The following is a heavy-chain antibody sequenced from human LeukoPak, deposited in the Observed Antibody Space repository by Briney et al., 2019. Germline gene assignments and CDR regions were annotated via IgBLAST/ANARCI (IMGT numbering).Heavy chain of an antibody. J-gene: IGHJ6*03. V-gene: IGHV4-59*01. CDR2: IYYSGST. CDR1: GGSISSYY. CDR3: ARGRPIIQNDFWSGYSYYYYYMDV. D-gene: IGHD3-3*01. Sequence: SETLSLTCTVSGGSISSYYRSWIRQPPGKGLEWIGYIYYSGSTNYNPSLKTRVTISVDTSKNQFSLKLSSVTAADTAVYYCARGRPIIQNDFWSGYSYYYYYMDVWGKGTTVTVSS.